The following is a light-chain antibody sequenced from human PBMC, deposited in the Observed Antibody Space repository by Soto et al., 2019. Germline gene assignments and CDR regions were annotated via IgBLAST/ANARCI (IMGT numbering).Light chain of an antibody. V-gene: IGKV1-33*01. CDR3: QQYDNLPLT. Sequence: DLQMTQSPSSLSASVGDRVTITCQASQDIRNYLNWYQQKPGKAPKLLIYDASNLETGVPSRFSGSGSGTDFTLTISSLQPEDIATYYCQQYDNLPLTFGGGTKVEIK. J-gene: IGKJ4*01. CDR1: QDIRNY. CDR2: DAS.